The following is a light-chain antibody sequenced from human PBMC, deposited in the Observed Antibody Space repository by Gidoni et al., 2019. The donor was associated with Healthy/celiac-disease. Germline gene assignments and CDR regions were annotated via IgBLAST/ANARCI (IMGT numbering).Light chain of an antibody. CDR2: GKN. V-gene: IGLV3-19*01. CDR1: SLRSYY. CDR3: NSRDSSGNHLVV. J-gene: IGLJ2*01. Sequence: SSELTQAPAVSVALGQTVRITCQGDSLRSYYASWYQQKPGQAPVLVIYGKNNRPSVIPDRFSGSSSGNTASLTITGAQAEDEADYYCNSRDSSGNHLVVFGGVTKLTVL.